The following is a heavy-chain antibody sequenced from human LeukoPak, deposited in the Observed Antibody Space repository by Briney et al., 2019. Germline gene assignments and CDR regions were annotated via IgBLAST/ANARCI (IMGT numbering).Heavy chain of an antibody. CDR3: AKRGCDPTTCSYYFDL. CDR1: GFTFSSYS. CDR2: ICSGGRCDT. D-gene: IGHD2-2*01. Sequence: GGSLRLSCAVSGFTFSSYSMSWVRQPPGKGLEWVSVICSGGRCDTSYADSVRGRFNMSRDDAKNTLFLQMNSLRADDTAVYYWAKRGCDPTTCSYYFDLWPRGPRVPVSS. V-gene: IGHV3-23*03. J-gene: IGHJ4*02.